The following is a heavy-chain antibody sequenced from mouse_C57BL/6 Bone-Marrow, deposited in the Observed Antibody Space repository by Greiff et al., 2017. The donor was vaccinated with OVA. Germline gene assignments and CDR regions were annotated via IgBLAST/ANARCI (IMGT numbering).Heavy chain of an antibody. CDR1: GYTFTGYE. Sequence: LQESGAELVRPGASVTLSCKASGYTFTGYEMHWVKQTPVHGLEWIGAIDPETGGTAYNQKFKGKAILTADKSSSTAYMELRSLTSEDSAVYYCTRSYSNYGDFDYWGQGTTLTVSS. CDR2: IDPETGGT. CDR3: TRSYSNYGDFDY. J-gene: IGHJ2*01. D-gene: IGHD2-5*01. V-gene: IGHV1-15*01.